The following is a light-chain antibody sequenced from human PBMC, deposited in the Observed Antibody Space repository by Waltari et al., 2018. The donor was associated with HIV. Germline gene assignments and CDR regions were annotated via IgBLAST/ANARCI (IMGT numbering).Light chain of an antibody. J-gene: IGKJ4*01. CDR3: QQSTSTPLT. Sequence: DIQMTQSPSSLSASFADIVTLTCRASQSIGRYLNWYQQKPGKATKLLIYAASSLQSGVPPRFSGSGSGTDFTLAISSLQPEDFATYYCQQSTSTPLTFGGGTKVEI. CDR1: QSIGRY. V-gene: IGKV1-39*01. CDR2: AAS.